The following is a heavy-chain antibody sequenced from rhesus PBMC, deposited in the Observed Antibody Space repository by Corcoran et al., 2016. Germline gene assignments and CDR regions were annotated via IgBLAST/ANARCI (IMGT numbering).Heavy chain of an antibody. V-gene: IGHV4-169*01. J-gene: IGHJ4*01. Sequence: QLQLQESGPGLVKPSETLSVTCAVSGGSISSSYWSWIRQAPGKGLEWIGYIYGSGSSTNYNPSLSSRVTISTDPSKNQFSLKLSSVTAADAAVYYCARGSYYSGSSDYWGQGVLVTVSS. CDR1: GGSISSSY. D-gene: IGHD3-16*01. CDR2: IYGSGSST. CDR3: ARGSYYSGSSDY.